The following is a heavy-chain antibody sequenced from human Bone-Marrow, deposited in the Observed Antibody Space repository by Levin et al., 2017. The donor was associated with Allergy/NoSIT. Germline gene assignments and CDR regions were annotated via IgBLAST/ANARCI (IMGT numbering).Heavy chain of an antibody. V-gene: IGHV3-74*01. D-gene: IGHD3-22*01. Sequence: KGLVWVSLINSDGSDTRYADSVEGRFTVSRDNAKNTLYLQMNSLRAEATAVYYCARRAGDRSRGYYFDYWGQGSLVSVSS. CDR3: ARRAGDRSRGYYFDY. J-gene: IGHJ4*02. CDR2: INSDGSDT.